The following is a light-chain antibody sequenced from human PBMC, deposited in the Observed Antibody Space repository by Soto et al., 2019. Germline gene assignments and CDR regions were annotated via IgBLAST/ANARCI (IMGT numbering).Light chain of an antibody. J-gene: IGKJ5*01. V-gene: IGKV1-5*01. CDR3: QQLNSYPIT. CDR2: DAS. CDR1: QSISSW. Sequence: DIQLTPSPSTLSASVGDRVTITCRASQSISSWLAWYQQKPGKAPKLLIYDASSLESGVPSRFSGSGSGTEFTLTISSLQPDDFATYYCQQLNSYPITFGQGTR.